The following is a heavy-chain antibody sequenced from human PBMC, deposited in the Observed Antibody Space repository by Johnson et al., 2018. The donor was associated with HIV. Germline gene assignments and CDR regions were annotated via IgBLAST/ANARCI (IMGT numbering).Heavy chain of an antibody. CDR3: ARDLRVGAIDGFDI. CDR1: GFTFSTYW. Sequence: EVQLLESGGGLVQPGGSLRLSCAASGFTFSTYWMSWVRQVPGKGLEWVANIKQDGSEKYYVDSVKGRFTISRDNAKNSLFLQMNSLRADDTAVFYCARDLRVGAIDGFDIWGQGTKVTVAS. CDR2: IKQDGSEK. D-gene: IGHD1-26*01. V-gene: IGHV3-7*05. J-gene: IGHJ3*02.